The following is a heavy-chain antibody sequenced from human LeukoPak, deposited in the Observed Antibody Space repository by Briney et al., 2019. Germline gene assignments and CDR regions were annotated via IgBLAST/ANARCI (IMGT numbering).Heavy chain of an antibody. V-gene: IGHV3-30-3*01. J-gene: IGHJ6*02. CDR1: GFTFSSYT. D-gene: IGHD3-10*01. CDR2: ISYAGSKN. CDR3: ARAAHTTYVLGRYYYYAMDV. Sequence: GRSLRLSCAASGFTFSSYTMDWVRQGPGKGLGWVARISYAGSKNYYADSVKGRFTISSDNPKNTLYLQMDSLRAEDTAVYYCARAAHTTYVLGRYYYYAMDVWGQGTTVTVSS.